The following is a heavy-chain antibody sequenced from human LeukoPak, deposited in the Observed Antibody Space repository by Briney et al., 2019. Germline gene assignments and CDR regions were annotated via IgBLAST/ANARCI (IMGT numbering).Heavy chain of an antibody. Sequence: GGSLRLSCAASGFTFSRYWMHWVRQAPGKGLVWVSRINSDGSSTSYADSVKGRFTISRDNAKNTLYLQMNSLRAEDTAVYYCARSPYDILTAYYSGLGPDYWGQGTLVTVSS. CDR1: GFTFSRYW. V-gene: IGHV3-74*01. J-gene: IGHJ4*02. CDR2: INSDGSST. CDR3: ARSPYDILTAYYSGLGPDY. D-gene: IGHD3-9*01.